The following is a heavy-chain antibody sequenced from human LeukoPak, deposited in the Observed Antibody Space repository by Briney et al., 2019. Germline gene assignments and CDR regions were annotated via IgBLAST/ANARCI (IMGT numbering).Heavy chain of an antibody. Sequence: SVKVSCKASGGTFSSYAISWVRQAPGQGIEWMGRIIPILGIANYAQKFQGRVRITADKSTSTAYMELSSLRSEDTAVYYCARDRSYCGGDCYWPPPDYWGQGTLVTVSS. D-gene: IGHD2-21*02. V-gene: IGHV1-69*04. CDR1: GGTFSSYA. J-gene: IGHJ4*02. CDR2: IIPILGIA. CDR3: ARDRSYCGGDCYWPPPDY.